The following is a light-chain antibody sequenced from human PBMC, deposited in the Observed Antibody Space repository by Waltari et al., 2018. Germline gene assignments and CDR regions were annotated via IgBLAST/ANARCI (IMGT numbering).Light chain of an antibody. CDR2: WAS. CDR1: QNILHNSNNKNY. J-gene: IGKJ1*01. CDR3: QQYFGTPWT. V-gene: IGKV4-1*01. Sequence: DIVLTQSPDSLPVSLGERATINCKSSQNILHNSNNKNYLPWYQQKPGQPPKLLIFWASTRESGVPDRFSGSGSGTDFTLTISSLQAEDVAVYYCQQYFGTPWTFGQGTKVEIK.